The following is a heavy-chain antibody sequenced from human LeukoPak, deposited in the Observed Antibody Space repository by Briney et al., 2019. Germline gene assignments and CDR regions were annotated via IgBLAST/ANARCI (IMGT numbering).Heavy chain of an antibody. J-gene: IGHJ4*02. Sequence: GASVKVSCKASGYTFPSFGISWVRQAPGQGLEWMGWINPNSGGTNYAQKFQGRVTMTRDTSISTAYMELSRLRSDDTAVYYCARIGDLKCRYSGSYYRDYWGQGTLVTVSS. CDR3: ARIGDLKCRYSGSYYRDY. D-gene: IGHD1-26*01. CDR1: GYTFPSFG. V-gene: IGHV1-2*02. CDR2: INPNSGGT.